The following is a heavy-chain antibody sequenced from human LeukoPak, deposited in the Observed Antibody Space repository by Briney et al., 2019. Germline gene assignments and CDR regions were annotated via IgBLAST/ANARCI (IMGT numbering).Heavy chain of an antibody. CDR1: GGTFDNYA. CDR3: ARGLFGGFAAAPFDH. D-gene: IGHD2-2*01. Sequence: SVKVSCKASGGTFDNYAVSWVREAPGLGLEWMGRIIPMLGKTNSAQKFQDRVTITADTSTGTAYMVLTNLRSDDTAVYFCARGLFGGFAAAPFDHWGQGTLVTVS. CDR2: IIPMLGKT. J-gene: IGHJ4*02. V-gene: IGHV1-69*04.